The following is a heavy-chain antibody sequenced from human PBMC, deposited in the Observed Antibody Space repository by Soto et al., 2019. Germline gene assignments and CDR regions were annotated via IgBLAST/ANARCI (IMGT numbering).Heavy chain of an antibody. D-gene: IGHD2-2*02. CDR1: GGSISSSSYY. J-gene: IGHJ6*02. CDR2: ISSRSDI. CDR3: AREYTAWPLAYGLDV. V-gene: IGHV3-21*01. Sequence: ETLSLTCTVSGGSISSSSYYWGWIRQPPGKGLEWVSSISSRSDIYYADSVKGRFTISRDNAKNSVSLQMNSLRAEDTAVYYCAREYTAWPLAYGLDVWGQGTTVTVSS.